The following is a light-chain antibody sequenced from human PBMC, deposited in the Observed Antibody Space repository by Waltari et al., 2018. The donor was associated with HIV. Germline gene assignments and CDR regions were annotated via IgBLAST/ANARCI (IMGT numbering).Light chain of an antibody. CDR3: CSYAGSYTLV. V-gene: IGLV2-11*01. J-gene: IGLJ2*01. CDR1: SSDVGGYNY. CDR2: DVS. Sequence: QSALTQPRSVSGSPGQSVTISCTGTSSDVGGYNYVSGYQHHPGKAPKLMIYDVSKRPSGVPDRFSGSKSGNTASLTISGLQAEDEADYYCCSYAGSYTLVFGGGTTLTVL.